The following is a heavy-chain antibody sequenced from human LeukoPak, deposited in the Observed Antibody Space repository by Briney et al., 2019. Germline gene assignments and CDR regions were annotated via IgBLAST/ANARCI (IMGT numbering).Heavy chain of an antibody. CDR1: GFTFSDYA. J-gene: IGHJ6*03. CDR2: ISGSGVST. CDR3: AKDSGILWIGQNYYFMDV. Sequence: GGSLRLSCAASGFTFSDYAMSWVRQAPEKGLEWVSAISGSGVSTSFSDYYLDSVKGRFTISRDNSKNTLYLQMNSLRAEDTAMYYCAKDSGILWIGQNYYFMDVWGKGTTVTVSS. V-gene: IGHV3-23*01. D-gene: IGHD3-10*01.